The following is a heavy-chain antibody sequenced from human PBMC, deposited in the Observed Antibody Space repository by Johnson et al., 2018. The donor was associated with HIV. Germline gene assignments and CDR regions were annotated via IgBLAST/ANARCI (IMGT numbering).Heavy chain of an antibody. Sequence: QVQLVESGGDLVKPGGSLRLSCAASGFIFSDYYMTWIRQAPGKGLESISYISSSGRTIYYADSVKGRFTMSRDNAKKSLYLQMNSLRPEDTAVYYCAREEGTDILTRGDAFDIWGQGTMVTVSS. V-gene: IGHV3-11*04. CDR2: ISSSGRTI. CDR1: GFIFSDYY. CDR3: AREEGTDILTRGDAFDI. J-gene: IGHJ3*02. D-gene: IGHD3-9*01.